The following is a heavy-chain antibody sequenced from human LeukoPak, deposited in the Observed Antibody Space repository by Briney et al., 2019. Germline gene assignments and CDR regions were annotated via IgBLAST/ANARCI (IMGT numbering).Heavy chain of an antibody. V-gene: IGHV1-18*01. CDR3: ARAGSYYDGSGYDS. CDR1: GYTFTSYG. CDR2: ISAYNGNT. J-gene: IGHJ5*02. D-gene: IGHD3-22*01. Sequence: GASVTVSFKASGYTFTSYGISWVRQAPGQGLEWMGWISAYNGNTNYAQKLQGRVTMTTDTSTSTAYMELRSLRSADTALYYCARAGSYYDGSGYDSWGQGTLVTVSS.